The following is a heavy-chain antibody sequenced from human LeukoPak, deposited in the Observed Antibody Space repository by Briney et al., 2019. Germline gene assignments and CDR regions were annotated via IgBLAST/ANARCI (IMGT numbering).Heavy chain of an antibody. CDR1: GFTFSSYS. J-gene: IGHJ6*03. CDR2: ISSSSSTI. CDR3: AREGTISFPYYYYMDV. V-gene: IGHV3-48*01. Sequence: GGSLRLSCAASGFTFSSYSMNWVRQAPGKGLEWVSYISSSSSTIYYADSVKGRFTISRDNAKNSLYLQMNSLRAEDTAVYYCAREGTISFPYYYYMDVWGKGTTVTVSS. D-gene: IGHD3-3*01.